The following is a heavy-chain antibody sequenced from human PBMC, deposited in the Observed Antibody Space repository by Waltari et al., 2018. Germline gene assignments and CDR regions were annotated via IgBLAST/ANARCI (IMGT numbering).Heavy chain of an antibody. Sequence: VQLVESGGGIVRPGGSLRLSCAASGFIFVDYGMSWVRQAPGRGLEWVSGMTGNGGHTGHAESVMGRFTVSRDNGKNSLYLQMNSLSDEDTALYYCARDFRSGYSIDFWGQGTLVTVSS. CDR2: MTGNGGHT. D-gene: IGHD5-12*01. CDR3: ARDFRSGYSIDF. CDR1: GFIFVDYG. V-gene: IGHV3-20*04. J-gene: IGHJ4*02.